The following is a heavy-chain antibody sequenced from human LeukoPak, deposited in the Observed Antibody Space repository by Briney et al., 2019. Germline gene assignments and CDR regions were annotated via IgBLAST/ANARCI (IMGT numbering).Heavy chain of an antibody. V-gene: IGHV3-9*01. CDR1: GFTFDDYA. CDR3: AKMPHCYYYGMDV. Sequence: GGSLRLSCAASGFTFDDYAMHWVRQAPGKGLEWVSGISWNSGSIGYADSVKGRFTISRDNAKNSLYLQMNSLRAEDTALYYCAKMPHCYYYGMDVWGQGTTVTVSS. D-gene: IGHD2-2*01. CDR2: ISWNSGSI. J-gene: IGHJ6*02.